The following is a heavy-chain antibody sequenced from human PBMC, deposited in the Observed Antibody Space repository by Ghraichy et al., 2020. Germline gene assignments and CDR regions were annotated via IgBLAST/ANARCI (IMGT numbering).Heavy chain of an antibody. D-gene: IGHD1-14*01. V-gene: IGHV3-53*01. CDR1: EFSVSNNY. J-gene: IGHJ4*02. Sequence: GGSLRLSCAAPEFSVSNNYMTWVRQAPGQGLEWVSVIYGGATTYYADAVKGRFTISRDNSINTLYLQMDSLRAEDTAVYYCARGSRKYFFENWGRGALVTVSS. CDR3: ARGSRKYFFEN. CDR2: IYGGATT.